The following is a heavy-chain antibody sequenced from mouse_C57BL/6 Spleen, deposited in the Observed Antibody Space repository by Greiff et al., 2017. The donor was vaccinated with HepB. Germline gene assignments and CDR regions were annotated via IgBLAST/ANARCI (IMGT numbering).Heavy chain of an antibody. D-gene: IGHD2-4*01. CDR3: ARRIYYDYDWYFDV. V-gene: IGHV1-55*01. CDR1: GYTFTSYW. J-gene: IGHJ1*03. CDR2: IYPGSGST. Sequence: QVQLQQPGAELVKPGASVKMSCKASGYTFTSYWITWVKQRPGQGLEWIGDIYPGSGSTNYNKKFKSKATLTVDTSSSTAYMQLSSLTSEDSAVYYCARRIYYDYDWYFDVWGTGTTVTVSS.